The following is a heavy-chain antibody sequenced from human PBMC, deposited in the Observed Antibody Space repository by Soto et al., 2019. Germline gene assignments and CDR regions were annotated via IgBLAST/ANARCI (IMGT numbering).Heavy chain of an antibody. CDR3: AREDSIIIPAVSDF. D-gene: IGHD2-2*01. V-gene: IGHV3-21*01. CDR2: ISKSDYT. Sequence: PGGSLRLSCTVSGFAFNNYGINGVRQAPGKGLEWVSSISKSDYTYYSDSVTGRFAISRDNAKSSVSLRMNTLRVEDTAVYYCAREDSIIIPAVSDFWGQGTLVTVSS. CDR1: GFAFNNYG. J-gene: IGHJ4*02.